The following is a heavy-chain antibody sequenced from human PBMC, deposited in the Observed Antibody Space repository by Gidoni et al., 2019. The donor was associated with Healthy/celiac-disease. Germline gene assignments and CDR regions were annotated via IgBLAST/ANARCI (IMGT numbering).Heavy chain of an antibody. CDR3: ARDRTQWLVQYYFDY. Sequence: QVQLVESGGGVVQPGRSLRLSCAASGFTFSSYGMHWVRQAPGKGLEWVAVIWYDGSNKYYADSVKGRFTISRDNSKNTLYLQMNSLRAEDTAVYYCARDRTQWLVQYYFDYWGQGTLVTVSS. J-gene: IGHJ4*02. CDR2: IWYDGSNK. CDR1: GFTFSSYG. V-gene: IGHV3-33*01. D-gene: IGHD6-19*01.